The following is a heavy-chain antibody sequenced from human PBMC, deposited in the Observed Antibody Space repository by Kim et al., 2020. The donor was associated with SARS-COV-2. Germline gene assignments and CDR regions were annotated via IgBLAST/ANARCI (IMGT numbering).Heavy chain of an antibody. J-gene: IGHJ6*02. CDR1: GGSVSSGSYY. V-gene: IGHV4-61*01. CDR2: IYYSGST. Sequence: SETLSLTCTVSGGSVSSGSYYWSWIRQPPGKGLEWIGYIYYSGSTNYNPSLKSRVTISVDTSKNQFSLKLSSVTAADTAVYYCARVPSAAIFGVVIVRGGMDVWGQGPTVTVSS. CDR3: ARVPSAAIFGVVIVRGGMDV. D-gene: IGHD3-3*01.